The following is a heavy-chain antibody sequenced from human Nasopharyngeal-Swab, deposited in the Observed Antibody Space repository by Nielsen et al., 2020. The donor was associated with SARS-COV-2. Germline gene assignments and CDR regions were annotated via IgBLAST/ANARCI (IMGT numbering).Heavy chain of an antibody. CDR1: GGSISSYY. V-gene: IGHV4-59*01. CDR2: IYYSGST. J-gene: IGHJ3*02. CDR3: ARNPFEFDAFDI. Sequence: SETLSLTCTVSGGSISSYYWSWIRQPPGKGLEWIGYIYYSGSTNSNPSLKSRVTISVDTSKNQFSLKLSSVTAADTAVYYCARNPFEFDAFDIWGQGTMVTVSS. D-gene: IGHD3-16*01.